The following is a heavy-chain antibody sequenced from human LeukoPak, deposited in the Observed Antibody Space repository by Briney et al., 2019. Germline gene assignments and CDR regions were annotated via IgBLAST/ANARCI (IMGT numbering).Heavy chain of an antibody. CDR3: AKDVSGANYYFDY. CDR2: KRYDGSNK. D-gene: IGHD4/OR15-4a*01. Sequence: PGGSLRLSCAASGFTFSSYWMSWVRQAPGKGLEWVAFKRYDGSNKYYADSVKGRFTISRDNSKNTLYLQMNSLRAEDTAVYYCAKDVSGANYYFDYWGQGTLVTVSS. CDR1: GFTFSSYW. V-gene: IGHV3-30*02. J-gene: IGHJ4*02.